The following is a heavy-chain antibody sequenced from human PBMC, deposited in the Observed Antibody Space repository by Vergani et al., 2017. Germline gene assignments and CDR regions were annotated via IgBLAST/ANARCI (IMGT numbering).Heavy chain of an antibody. CDR2: ISYDGSNK. CDR3: ARGPSSAYYFDY. D-gene: IGHD3-22*01. J-gene: IGHJ4*02. CDR1: GFTFSSYA. Sequence: VQLVESGGGVVQPGRSLRLSCAASGFTFSSYAMHWVRQAPGKGLEWVAVISYDGSNKYYADSVKGRFTISRDNSKNTLYLQMNSLRAEDTAVYYCARGPSSAYYFDYWGQGTLVTVSS. V-gene: IGHV3-30-3*01.